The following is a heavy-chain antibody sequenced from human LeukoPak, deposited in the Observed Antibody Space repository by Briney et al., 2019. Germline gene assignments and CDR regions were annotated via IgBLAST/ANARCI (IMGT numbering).Heavy chain of an antibody. CDR2: ISYDGSST. V-gene: IGHV3-30*03. Sequence: GGSLRLSCAASEFTFRNYGMHWVRQSPGKGLEWVAFISYDGSSTYYSDSVKGRFTISRDNSKNTLYLQTSSLRAEDTAVYYCARLVRGGYFSTRAFDIWGQGTMVTVSS. CDR1: EFTFRNYG. D-gene: IGHD3-10*01. CDR3: ARLVRGGYFSTRAFDI. J-gene: IGHJ3*02.